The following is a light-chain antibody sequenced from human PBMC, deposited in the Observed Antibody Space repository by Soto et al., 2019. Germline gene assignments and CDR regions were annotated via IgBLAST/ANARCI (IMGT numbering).Light chain of an antibody. CDR2: AAS. CDR3: LRPNTSPLT. V-gene: IGKV1-17*03. J-gene: IGKJ4*01. Sequence: DIQMTQSPSAVSASVGDRVTITCRASQGINNYLAWFQQKPGTAPKRLIYAASTLQTGVPSRFSGSGSGTEFTLTISSLQPEDFATYYCLRPNTSPLTFGGGTKVEIK. CDR1: QGINNY.